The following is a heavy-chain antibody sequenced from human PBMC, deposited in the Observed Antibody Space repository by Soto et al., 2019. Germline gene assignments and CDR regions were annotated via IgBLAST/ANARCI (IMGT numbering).Heavy chain of an antibody. J-gene: IGHJ4*02. CDR3: AKAGGAAGTVDYFDY. CDR2: ISGSAGST. Sequence: DVQLLESGGGLVQPGGSLRLSCAASGFTFNNYAINWVRQSPGKGLEWVSVISGSAGSTYYADSVKGRFTITRDNSKNTLYLQMSSLRVEDTAVYYCAKAGGAAGTVDYFDYWDQGTLVTVSS. D-gene: IGHD6-13*01. CDR1: GFTFNNYA. V-gene: IGHV3-23*01.